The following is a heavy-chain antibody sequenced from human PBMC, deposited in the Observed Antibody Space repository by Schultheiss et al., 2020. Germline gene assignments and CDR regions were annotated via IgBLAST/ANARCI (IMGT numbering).Heavy chain of an antibody. V-gene: IGHV3-74*01. J-gene: IGHJ4*02. CDR3: ARSERYCSSTSCARLDY. D-gene: IGHD2-2*01. Sequence: GGSLRLSCAASGFTFSSYAMSWVRQAPGKGLVWVSRINSDGSSTNYADSVKGRFTISRDNAKNSLYLQMNSLRAEDTAVYYCARSERYCSSTSCARLDYWGQGTLVTVSS. CDR1: GFTFSSYA. CDR2: INSDGSST.